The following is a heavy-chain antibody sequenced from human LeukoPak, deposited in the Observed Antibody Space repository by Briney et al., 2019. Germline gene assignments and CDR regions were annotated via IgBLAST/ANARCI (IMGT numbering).Heavy chain of an antibody. Sequence: PGGSLRLSCAASGFTFSSYSMNWVRQAPGKGLEWVSSISSSSSSYIYYADSVKGRFTISRDNAKNSLYLQMNSLRAEDTAVYYCARDRYSDSSDYPYYFDYWGQGTLVTVSS. CDR1: GFTFSSYS. CDR2: ISSSSSSYI. V-gene: IGHV3-21*01. D-gene: IGHD3-22*01. CDR3: ARDRYSDSSDYPYYFDY. J-gene: IGHJ4*02.